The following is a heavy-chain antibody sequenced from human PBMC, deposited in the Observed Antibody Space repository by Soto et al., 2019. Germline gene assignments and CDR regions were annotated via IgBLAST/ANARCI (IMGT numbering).Heavy chain of an antibody. CDR1: GFPFSAYV. D-gene: IGHD2-8*01. V-gene: IGHV3-23*01. J-gene: IGHJ4*02. CDR3: AKEWSDARTREKCGLVDY. Sequence: QRASYIASGFPFSAYVPGGFRQAPGKGLEWVSTIRASGTSTYYADSVEGRFSISRDNSKNTLYLQMNSLRAEDTAVYYCAKEWSDARTREKCGLVDYWGQGA. CDR2: IRASGTST.